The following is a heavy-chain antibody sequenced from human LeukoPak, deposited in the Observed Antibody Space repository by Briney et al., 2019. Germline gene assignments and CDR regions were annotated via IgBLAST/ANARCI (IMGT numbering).Heavy chain of an antibody. CDR1: GGSISSSSYY. CDR3: ARRAPYYDFWSGYFSPPTIGNWFDP. Sequence: SETLSLTCTVSGGSISSSSYYWGWIRQPPGKGLEWIGSIYYSGSTYYNPSLKSRVTISVDTSKNQFSLKLSSVTAADTAVYYCARRAPYYDFWSGYFSPPTIGNWFDPWGQGTLVTVSS. V-gene: IGHV4-39*01. J-gene: IGHJ5*02. D-gene: IGHD3-3*01. CDR2: IYYSGST.